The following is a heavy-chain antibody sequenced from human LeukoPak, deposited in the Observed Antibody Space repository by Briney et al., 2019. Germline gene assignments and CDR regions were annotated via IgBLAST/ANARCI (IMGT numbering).Heavy chain of an antibody. D-gene: IGHD3-22*01. V-gene: IGHV3-30*02. J-gene: IGHJ4*02. CDR1: GFTFSSYG. CDR3: AKDYYDSSGYYYFYDY. Sequence: GGSLRLSCAASGFTFSSYGMHWVRQAPGKGLEWVAFIRYDGSNKYYADSVKGRFTISRDNSKNTLYLQMNSLRAEDTAVYYCAKDYYDSSGYYYFYDYWGQGTLVTVSS. CDR2: IRYDGSNK.